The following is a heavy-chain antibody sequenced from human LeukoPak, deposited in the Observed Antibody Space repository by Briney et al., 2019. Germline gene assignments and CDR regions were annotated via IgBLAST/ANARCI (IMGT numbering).Heavy chain of an antibody. Sequence: HPGGSLRLSCAASGFTFSSYEMNWVRQAPGKGLEWVSYISGSGSTIYYADSLKGRFTISRDNAKNSLYLQMNSLRAEDTAVYYCARGPYGDYAYYFDYWGRGTLVTVSS. J-gene: IGHJ4*02. V-gene: IGHV3-48*03. CDR2: ISGSGSTI. CDR3: ARGPYGDYAYYFDY. CDR1: GFTFSSYE. D-gene: IGHD4-17*01.